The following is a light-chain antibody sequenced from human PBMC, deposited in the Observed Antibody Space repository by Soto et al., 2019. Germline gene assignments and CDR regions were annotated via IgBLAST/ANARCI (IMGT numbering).Light chain of an antibody. CDR2: GAS. CDR3: QQYGSSPYT. Sequence: EIVLTQSPGTLSLSPGERATLSCRASQSVSRSYLAWYQQKPGQAPRLLIYGASSRATGIPDRFSGSGSGTDFTLTISRLEPEDFAVYYCQQYGSSPYTFGQGNKREIK. V-gene: IGKV3-20*01. CDR1: QSVSRSY. J-gene: IGKJ2*01.